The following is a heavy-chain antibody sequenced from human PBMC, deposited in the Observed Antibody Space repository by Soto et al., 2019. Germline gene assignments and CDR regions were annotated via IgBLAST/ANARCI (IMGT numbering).Heavy chain of an antibody. CDR3: ASELLYGTGIRNFQYYGMDV. Sequence: QVQLVESGGGVVQSGTSLRLSCAASGMKFSSYGMHWVRQAPGTGLEWVAVIWFDGFKKYYVDSVKGRFTISRDNSNNTLYLQMISLRAVDTGVYYCASELLYGTGIRNFQYYGMDVWRQATTVTVSS. CDR1: GMKFSSYG. J-gene: IGHJ6*02. CDR2: IWFDGFKK. V-gene: IGHV3-33*01. D-gene: IGHD3-10*01.